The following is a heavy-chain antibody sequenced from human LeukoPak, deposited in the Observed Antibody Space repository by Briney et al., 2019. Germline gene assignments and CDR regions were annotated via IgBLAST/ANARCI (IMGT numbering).Heavy chain of an antibody. J-gene: IGHJ3*02. Sequence: GGSLRLSCAASGFTFSSYAMHWVRQAPGKGLEWVAVISYDGSNKYYADSVKGRFTIYRDNSKNTLYLQMNSLRAEDTAVYYCARGRVYYDSSGSYHAFDIWGQGTMVTVSS. D-gene: IGHD3-22*01. CDR1: GFTFSSYA. V-gene: IGHV3-30*04. CDR3: ARGRVYYDSSGSYHAFDI. CDR2: ISYDGSNK.